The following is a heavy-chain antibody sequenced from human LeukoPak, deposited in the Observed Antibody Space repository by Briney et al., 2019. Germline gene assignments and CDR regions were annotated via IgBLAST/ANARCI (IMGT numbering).Heavy chain of an antibody. J-gene: IGHJ4*02. Sequence: ASVKVSCEASGYTFTGYYLHWVRLAPGQGLEWMGWVNPNSGGTNYAPQFQGRVTMTRDTSITTAYMELSRLTSDDTAMYYCARDITPDSTVTTNDWGQGTLVTVSS. V-gene: IGHV1-2*02. D-gene: IGHD4-17*01. CDR1: GYTFTGYY. CDR3: ARDITPDSTVTTND. CDR2: VNPNSGGT.